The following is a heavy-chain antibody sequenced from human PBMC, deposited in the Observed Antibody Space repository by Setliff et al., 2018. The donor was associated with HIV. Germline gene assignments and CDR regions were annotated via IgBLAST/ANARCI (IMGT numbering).Heavy chain of an antibody. CDR1: GYSISNDYY. D-gene: IGHD1-1*01. V-gene: IGHV4-38-2*02. J-gene: IGHJ6*02. CDR3: ARDGSRTTGATGYYYGLDV. CDR2: IYHSGNT. Sequence: SETLSLTCTVSGYSISNDYYWGWIRQPPGKGLEWIASIYHSGNTYYNPSLKSRVTISVDTSKNQFSLRLSSVTAADTAAYYCARDGSRTTGATGYYYGLDVWGQGTTVTVSS.